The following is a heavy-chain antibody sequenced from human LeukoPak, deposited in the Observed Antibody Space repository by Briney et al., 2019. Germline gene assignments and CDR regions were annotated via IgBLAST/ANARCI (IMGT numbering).Heavy chain of an antibody. CDR2: ISSSGSTI. J-gene: IGHJ5*02. V-gene: IGHV3-11*01. CDR1: GFTFSDYY. CDR3: AIEYQLNWFDP. Sequence: PRGSLRLSCAASGFTFSDYYMSWIRQAPGKELEWVSYISSSGSTIYYADSVKGRFTISRDNAKNSLYLQMNSLRAEDTAVYYCAIEYQLNWFDPWGQGTLVTVSS. D-gene: IGHD2-2*01.